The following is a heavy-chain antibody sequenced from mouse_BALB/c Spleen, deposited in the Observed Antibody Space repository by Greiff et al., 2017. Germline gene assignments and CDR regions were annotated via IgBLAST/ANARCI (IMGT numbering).Heavy chain of an antibody. Sequence: QVQLKESGPELVKPGASVKMSCKASGYTFTDYVISWVKQRTGQGLEWIGEIYPGSGSTYYNEKFKGKATLTADKSSNTAYMQLSSLTSEDSAVYFCARVRPHFDYWGQGTTLTVSS. CDR2: IYPGSGST. CDR3: ARVRPHFDY. V-gene: IGHV1-77*01. CDR1: GYTFTDYV. J-gene: IGHJ2*01. D-gene: IGHD1-2*01.